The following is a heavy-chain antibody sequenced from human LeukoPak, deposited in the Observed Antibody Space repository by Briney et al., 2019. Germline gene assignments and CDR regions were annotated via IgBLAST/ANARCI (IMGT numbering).Heavy chain of an antibody. J-gene: IGHJ5*02. CDR3: AKDRTYGYSSSPHFDP. Sequence: GRSLRLSCAASGFTFDDYAMHWVRQAPGKGLEWVSGISWNSGGIAYADSVKGRFTISRDNAKNSLYLQMDSLRAEDTALYYCAKDRTYGYSSSPHFDPWGQGTLVTVSS. D-gene: IGHD6-13*01. V-gene: IGHV3-9*01. CDR2: ISWNSGGI. CDR1: GFTFDDYA.